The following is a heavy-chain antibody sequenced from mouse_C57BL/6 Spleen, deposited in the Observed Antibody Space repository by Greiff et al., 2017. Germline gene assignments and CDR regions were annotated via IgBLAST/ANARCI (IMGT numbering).Heavy chain of an antibody. CDR1: GFTFSDYY. V-gene: IGHV5-16*01. J-gene: IGHJ1*03. D-gene: IGHD1-1*01. CDR3: AREGITTVVARYFDV. Sequence: EVKLMESEGGLVQPGSSMKLSCTASGFTFSDYYMAWVRQVPEKGLEWVANINYDGSSTYYLDSLKSRFIISRDNAKNILYLQMSSLKSEDTATYDCAREGITTVVARYFDVWGTGTTVTVSS. CDR2: INYDGSST.